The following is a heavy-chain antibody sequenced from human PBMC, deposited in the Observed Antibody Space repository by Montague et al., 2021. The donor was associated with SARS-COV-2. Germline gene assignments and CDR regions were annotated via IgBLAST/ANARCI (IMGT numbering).Heavy chain of an antibody. CDR2: ISGSGGST. V-gene: IGHV3-23*01. CDR1: GFTFSSYA. Sequence: YLRLSCAASGFTFSSYAMSWVRQAPGKGLEWVSAISGSGGSTYYADSVKGRFTISRDNSKNTLYLQMNSLRAEDTAVYYCAKDFFMVQGLFDYWGQGTLVTVSS. J-gene: IGHJ4*02. D-gene: IGHD3-10*01. CDR3: AKDFFMVQGLFDY.